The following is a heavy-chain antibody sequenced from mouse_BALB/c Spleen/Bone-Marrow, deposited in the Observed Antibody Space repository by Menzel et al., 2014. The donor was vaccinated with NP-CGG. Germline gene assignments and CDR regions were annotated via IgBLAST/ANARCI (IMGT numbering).Heavy chain of an antibody. CDR2: FYRGSGNI. D-gene: IGHD1-1*01. CDR1: GYTFTDYI. Sequence: VQLQQSGAELVKPGASVKLSCKASGYTFTDYIIHWIKQRSGQGLEWIGWFYRGSGNIKYNEKFKDEATLTADKSSSTVYMELSRLTSEDSAVYFCTRHFYGGSYFDYRGQGTTLTVSS. J-gene: IGHJ2*01. CDR3: TRHFYGGSYFDY. V-gene: IGHV1-62-2*01.